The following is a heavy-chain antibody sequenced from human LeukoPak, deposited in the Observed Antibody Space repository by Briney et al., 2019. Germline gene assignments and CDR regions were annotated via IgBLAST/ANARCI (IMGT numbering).Heavy chain of an antibody. J-gene: IGHJ4*02. CDR3: ARDGHSSGSFDY. CDR1: ELTFSGYW. Sequence: PGGSLRLSRAASELTFSGYWMTWVRQAPGKGLQWVGNIRQDGGQAHYSDSVKGRFTISRDNAKRSLYLQMNSLRPEDTAVYYCARDGHSSGSFDYWGQGTLVTVSS. D-gene: IGHD3-10*01. V-gene: IGHV3-7*01. CDR2: IRQDGGQA.